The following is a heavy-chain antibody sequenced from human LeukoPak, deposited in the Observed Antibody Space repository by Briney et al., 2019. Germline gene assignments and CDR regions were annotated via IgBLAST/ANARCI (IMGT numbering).Heavy chain of an antibody. CDR3: ARDYCSGGSCYSDY. D-gene: IGHD2-15*01. Sequence: GGSLRLSCAASGFTFSSYEMNWLRQAPGKGLERVSYISSSGSTIYYADSVKGRFTISRDNAKNSLYLQMNSLRAEDTAVYYCARDYCSGGSCYSDYWGQGTLVTVSS. J-gene: IGHJ4*02. CDR2: ISSSGSTI. V-gene: IGHV3-48*03. CDR1: GFTFSSYE.